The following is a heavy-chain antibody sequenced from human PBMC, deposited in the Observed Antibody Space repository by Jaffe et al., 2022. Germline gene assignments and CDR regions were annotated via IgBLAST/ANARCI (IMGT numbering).Heavy chain of an antibody. J-gene: IGHJ4*02. CDR2: INHSGST. Sequence: QVQLQQWGAGLLKPSETLSLTCAVYGGSFSGYYWSWIRQPPGKGLEWIGEINHSGSTNYNPSLKSRVTISVDTSKNQFSLKLSSVTAADTAVYYCARKKYSSSSGAWYFDYWGQGTLVTVSS. CDR3: ARKKYSSSSGAWYFDY. D-gene: IGHD6-6*01. CDR1: GGSFSGYY. V-gene: IGHV4-34*01.